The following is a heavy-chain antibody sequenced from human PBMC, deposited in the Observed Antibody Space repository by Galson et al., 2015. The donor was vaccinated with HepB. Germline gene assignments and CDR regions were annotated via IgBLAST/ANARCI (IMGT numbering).Heavy chain of an antibody. Sequence: ETLSLTCTVSGVSIRSSLYYWVWVRQCPGKGLEWIGSVYYTGNTYYGSSLKSRVTISMDMSRNQFSLMLNSVTAADTAIYFCARAAGDSSTYANDYWGQGMLVTVSS. CDR3: ARAAGDSSTYANDY. D-gene: IGHD5-18*01. CDR2: VYYTGNT. J-gene: IGHJ4*02. V-gene: IGHV4-39*07. CDR1: GVSIRSSLYY.